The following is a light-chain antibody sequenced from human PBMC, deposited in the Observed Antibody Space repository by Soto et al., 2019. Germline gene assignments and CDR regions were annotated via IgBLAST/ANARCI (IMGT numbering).Light chain of an antibody. V-gene: IGKV3-20*01. CDR1: QSVSSSY. J-gene: IGKJ5*01. CDR2: GAS. Sequence: EIVLTQSPGTLSLSPGDRATLSCRASQSVSSSYLAWYQQKPGQAPGLLIYGASSRATGIPDRFSGSGSGTDFTLTISRLEPEDFAVYYCQQYGSSLLTFGQGTRLEIK. CDR3: QQYGSSLLT.